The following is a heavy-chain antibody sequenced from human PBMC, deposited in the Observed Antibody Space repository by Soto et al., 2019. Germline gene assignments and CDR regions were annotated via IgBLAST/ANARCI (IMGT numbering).Heavy chain of an antibody. CDR1: GGSFSGYY. CDR3: ARDGGQWLVLGGYYFDY. J-gene: IGHJ4*02. Sequence: SETLSLTCAVYGGSFSGYYWSWIRQPPGKGLEWIGEINHSGSTNYNPSLKSRVTISVDTSKNQFSLKLSSVTAADTAVYYCARDGGQWLVLGGYYFDYWGQGTLVTVSS. V-gene: IGHV4-34*01. D-gene: IGHD6-19*01. CDR2: INHSGST.